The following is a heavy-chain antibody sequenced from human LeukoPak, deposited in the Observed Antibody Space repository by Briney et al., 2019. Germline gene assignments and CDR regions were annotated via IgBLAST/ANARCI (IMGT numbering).Heavy chain of an antibody. CDR2: INHSGST. CDR3: ARGGSKAKY. D-gene: IGHD6-13*01. CDR1: GGSFSSYY. Sequence: SDTLSLTCAVYGGSFSSYYWSWIRQPPGKGLEWIGEINHSGSTNYNPSLKSRITMSVDTYKKQFPLKLRTVTAADTAVYYCARGGSKAKYWGQGTLVTVSS. J-gene: IGHJ4*02. V-gene: IGHV4-34*01.